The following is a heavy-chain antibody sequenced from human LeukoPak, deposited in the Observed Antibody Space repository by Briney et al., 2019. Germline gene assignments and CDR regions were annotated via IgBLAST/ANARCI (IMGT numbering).Heavy chain of an antibody. CDR1: GGSISSGDYY. V-gene: IGHV4-30-4*08. CDR3: ASAVTPYYLDY. D-gene: IGHD4-11*01. CDR2: IYYSGST. J-gene: IGHJ4*02. Sequence: SETLSLTCTVSGGSISSGDYYWSWIRQPPGKGLEWIGYIYYSGSTYYNPSLKSRVTISVDTSKNQFSLKLSSVTAADTAVYYCASAVTPYYLDYWGQGTLLTVSS.